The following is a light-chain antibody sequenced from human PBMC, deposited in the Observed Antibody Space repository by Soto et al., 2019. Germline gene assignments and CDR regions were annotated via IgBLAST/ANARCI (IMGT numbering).Light chain of an antibody. CDR2: EVS. CDR3: SSYTSCTPLGYV. J-gene: IGLJ1*01. Sequence: QSVLTQPASVSGSPGQSITISCTGTSSDVGGYNFVSWYQQHPGKAPKLMIYEVSNRPSGVSNRFSGSKSGNTASLTISGLQAEDEADYYCSSYTSCTPLGYVFGTGTKVTVL. V-gene: IGLV2-14*01. CDR1: SSDVGGYNF.